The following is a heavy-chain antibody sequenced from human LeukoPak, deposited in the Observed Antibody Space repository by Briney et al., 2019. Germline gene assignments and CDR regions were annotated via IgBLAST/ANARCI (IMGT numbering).Heavy chain of an antibody. V-gene: IGHV3-9*01. Sequence: PGGSLRLSCSASGFIFDDYAMQWVRQGPGRGLEWVSGISWDGARAGYVDSVRGRFTISRDNTKNSRYLQMHSLKTEDTALYYCARGQGGSGTYYNNWFDLWGRGTLVTVSA. CDR2: ISWDGARA. J-gene: IGHJ5*02. CDR1: GFIFDDYA. D-gene: IGHD3-10*01. CDR3: ARGQGGSGTYYNNWFDL.